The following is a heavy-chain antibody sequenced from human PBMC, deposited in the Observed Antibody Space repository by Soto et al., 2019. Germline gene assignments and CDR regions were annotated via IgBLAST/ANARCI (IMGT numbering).Heavy chain of an antibody. CDR2: INGGCSNT. Sequence: PGGALKISFKGSWYIFTSYWIGLVRQVPGKGLEGMGIINGGCSNTIYSPSFDGQVTISTDKFINTAYLQWSSLKTSDTASYYCARRITSSTGWDYWGQGTLVTVSS. CDR1: WYIFTSYW. D-gene: IGHD6-19*01. CDR3: ARRITSSTGWDY. V-gene: IGHV5-51*01. J-gene: IGHJ4*02.